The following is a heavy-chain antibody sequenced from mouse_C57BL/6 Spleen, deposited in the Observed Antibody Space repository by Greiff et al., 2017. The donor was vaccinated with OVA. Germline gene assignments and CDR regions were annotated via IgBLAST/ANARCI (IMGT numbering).Heavy chain of an antibody. D-gene: IGHD1-1*01. CDR2: INYDGSST. CDR3: ARYYYGSSYEGYFDV. CDR1: GFTFSDYY. Sequence: EVKLQESEGGLVQPGSSMKLSCTASGFTFSDYYMAWVRQVPEKGLEWVANINYDGSSTYYLDSLKSRFIISRDNAKNILYLQMSSLKSEDTATYYCARYYYGSSYEGYFDVWGTGTTVTVSS. J-gene: IGHJ1*03. V-gene: IGHV5-16*01.